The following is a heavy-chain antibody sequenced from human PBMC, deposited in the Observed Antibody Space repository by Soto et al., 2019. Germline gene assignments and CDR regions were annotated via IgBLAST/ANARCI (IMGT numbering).Heavy chain of an antibody. CDR3: ASGVLGDAPGKQDAFDI. J-gene: IGHJ3*02. CDR2: ISYDGSNK. V-gene: IGHV3-30*04. Sequence: LSLTCAASGFTFSSYAMHWVRQAPGKGLEWVAVISYDGSNKYYADSVKGRFTISRDNSKNTLYLQMNSLRAEDTAVYYCASGVLGDAPGKQDAFDIWGQGTMVTVSS. D-gene: IGHD3-16*01. CDR1: GFTFSSYA.